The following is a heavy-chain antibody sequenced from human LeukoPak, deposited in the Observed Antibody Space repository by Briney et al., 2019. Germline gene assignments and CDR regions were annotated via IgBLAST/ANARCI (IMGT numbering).Heavy chain of an antibody. D-gene: IGHD1-26*01. V-gene: IGHV3-49*04. CDR2: IRSKAYGGTT. CDR1: GFTFGDYA. J-gene: IGHJ4*02. Sequence: GGSLRLSCTASGFTFGDYAMSWVRQAPGKGLEWVGFIRSKAYGGTTEYAASVKGRFTISRDDSKSIAYLQMNSLKTEDTAVYYCTRLEGALFYFDYWGQGTLVTVSS. CDR3: TRLEGALFYFDY.